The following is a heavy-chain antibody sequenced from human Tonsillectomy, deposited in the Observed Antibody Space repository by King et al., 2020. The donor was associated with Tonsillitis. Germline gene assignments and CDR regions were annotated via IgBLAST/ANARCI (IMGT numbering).Heavy chain of an antibody. CDR3: ARESSVGHWAPLDY. V-gene: IGHV3-74*01. CDR2: INSDGSST. Sequence: VQLVESGGGLVQPGGSLRLSCAVSGFTLSNYCMHWVRQAPGKGLVWVSRINSDGSSTRYADSVKGRFTISRDNAKNTLSLQMNSLRAEDTAVYYCARESSVGHWAPLDYWGQGTLVTVSS. J-gene: IGHJ4*02. CDR1: GFTLSNYC. D-gene: IGHD3-10*01.